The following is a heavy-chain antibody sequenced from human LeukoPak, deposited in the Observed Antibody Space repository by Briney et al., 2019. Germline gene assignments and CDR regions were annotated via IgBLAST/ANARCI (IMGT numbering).Heavy chain of an antibody. CDR2: IRSKANSYAT. J-gene: IGHJ4*02. CDR3: TSTTYYYGSGSSFLGY. CDR1: GFTFSGSA. Sequence: QPGGSLRLSCAASGFTFSGSAMHWVRQASGKGLEWVGRIRSKANSYATAYAASVKGRFTISRADSKNTAYLQMNSLKTEDTAVYYCTSTTYYYGSGSSFLGYWGQGTLVTVSS. D-gene: IGHD3-10*01. V-gene: IGHV3-73*01.